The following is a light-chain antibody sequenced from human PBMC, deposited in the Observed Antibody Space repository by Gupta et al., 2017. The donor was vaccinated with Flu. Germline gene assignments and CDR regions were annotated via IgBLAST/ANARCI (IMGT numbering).Light chain of an antibody. CDR3: CSDTARNTLI. Sequence: QSALTQPRSVSGSPVQSVTIACTGTSGDVSSYNYVAWYQQHPGKAPKLLVYDVNQRPPGVPGRFSGSKSGNTASLTISGREHDDEADYYCCSDTARNTLIFGGGTKLTVL. CDR1: SGDVSSYNY. V-gene: IGLV2-11*01. CDR2: DVN. J-gene: IGLJ2*01.